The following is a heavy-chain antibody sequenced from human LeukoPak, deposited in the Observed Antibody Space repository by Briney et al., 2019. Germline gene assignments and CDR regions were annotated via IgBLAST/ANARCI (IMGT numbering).Heavy chain of an antibody. V-gene: IGHV3-64*04. CDR3: AKMGGVDYGDYIGIQH. Sequence: GGSLRLSCSASGFTFSSYAMHWVRQAPGKGLEYVTAISSNGGSTYYADSVKGRFTISRDNSKNTLYLQMNSLRAEDTAVYYCAKMGGVDYGDYIGIQHWGQGTLVTVSS. D-gene: IGHD4-17*01. J-gene: IGHJ1*01. CDR2: ISSNGGST. CDR1: GFTFSSYA.